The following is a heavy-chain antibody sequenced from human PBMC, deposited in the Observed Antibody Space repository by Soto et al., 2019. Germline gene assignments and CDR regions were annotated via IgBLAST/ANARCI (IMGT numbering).Heavy chain of an antibody. CDR2: IYSSGIS. V-gene: IGHV4-4*07. CDR1: GGSISSYF. Sequence: SETLSLTCTVSGGSISSYFWSWIRQPAGKGLEWIGRIYSSGISNSNPSLNSRVTMSIDTSNNQFSLNLRSVTAADTAVYYCTRGAGPPWFDLWGQGTQVTVSS. J-gene: IGHJ5*02. CDR3: TRGAGPPWFDL.